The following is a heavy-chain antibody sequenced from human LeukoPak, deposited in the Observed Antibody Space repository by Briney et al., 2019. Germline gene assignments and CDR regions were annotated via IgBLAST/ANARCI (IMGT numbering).Heavy chain of an antibody. CDR1: GFTFDDYA. D-gene: IGHD4-23*01. J-gene: IGHJ4*02. Sequence: PGGSLRLSCAASGFTFDDYAMRWVRQAPGKGLEWVSGISWNSGSIGYADSVKGRFTISRDNAKNSLYLQMNSLRAEDTALYYCAKGRGDGGYYFDYWGQGTLVTVSS. V-gene: IGHV3-9*01. CDR3: AKGRGDGGYYFDY. CDR2: ISWNSGSI.